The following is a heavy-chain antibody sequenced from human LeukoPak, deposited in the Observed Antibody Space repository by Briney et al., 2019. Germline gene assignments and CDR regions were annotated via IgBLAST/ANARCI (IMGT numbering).Heavy chain of an antibody. Sequence: SETLSLTCTVSGGSISSGGYYWSWIRQHPGKGLEWIGYIYYSGSTYHNPSLKSRVTISVDTSKNQFSLKLSSVTAADTAVYYCARDTMVRGDYFDYWGQGTLVTVSS. CDR2: IYYSGST. CDR3: ARDTMVRGDYFDY. J-gene: IGHJ4*02. CDR1: GGSISSGGYY. D-gene: IGHD3-10*01. V-gene: IGHV4-31*03.